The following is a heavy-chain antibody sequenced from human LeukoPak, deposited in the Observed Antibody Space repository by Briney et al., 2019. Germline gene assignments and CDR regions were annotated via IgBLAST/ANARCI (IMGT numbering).Heavy chain of an antibody. CDR3: VSLPRTTVTTSGDY. D-gene: IGHD4-17*01. Sequence: GGSLRLSCAASGFTFSNSEMNWVRQAPGKGLEWVSYISVGASTTYYADSVKGRFTISRDNAKNSLFLQMSSLRPEDTAVYYCVSLPRTTVTTSGDYWGQGTLVTVSS. CDR1: GFTFSNSE. CDR2: ISVGASTT. V-gene: IGHV3-48*03. J-gene: IGHJ4*02.